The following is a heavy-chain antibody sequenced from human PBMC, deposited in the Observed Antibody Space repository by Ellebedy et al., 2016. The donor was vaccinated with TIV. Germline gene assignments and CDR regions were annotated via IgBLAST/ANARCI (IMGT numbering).Heavy chain of an antibody. CDR2: ISVCNGNT. Sequence: ASVKVSCKASGFTFTSFGISWVRQAPGQGLEWMGWISVCNGNTNYAQNLQGRVSMTTDTSARTAYMELRSLRYDDTAVYYCARVGWGYSGGEDNWGQGTLVTVSS. CDR1: GFTFTSFG. CDR3: ARVGWGYSGGEDN. D-gene: IGHD5-12*01. J-gene: IGHJ4*02. V-gene: IGHV1-18*04.